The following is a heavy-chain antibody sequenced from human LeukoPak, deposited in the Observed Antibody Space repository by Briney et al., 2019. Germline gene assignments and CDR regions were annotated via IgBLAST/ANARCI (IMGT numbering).Heavy chain of an antibody. CDR2: IFSNDEK. J-gene: IGHJ4*02. V-gene: IGHV2-26*01. CDR3: ARMATVPGPADY. D-gene: IGHD4-11*01. CDR1: GISLSNARMG. Sequence: SGPTLVNPTETLTLTCTVSGISLSNARMGVSWIRQPPGKALEWLAHIFSNDEKSYSTSLKSRLTISKDTSKSQVVLTVTNMDPVDTATYYCARMATVPGPADYWGQGTLVTVSS.